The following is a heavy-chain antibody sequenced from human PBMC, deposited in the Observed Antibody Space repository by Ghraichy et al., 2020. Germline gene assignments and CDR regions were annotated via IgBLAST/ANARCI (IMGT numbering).Heavy chain of an antibody. Sequence: GGSLRLSCTVSGFTFSSSAMSWVRQAPGKGLEWVSIISGSGGGTYYADSVKGRFTISRDNSKNTVYLQMNSLRVDDTAMYYCARDLWAFDIWGQGTLVTVSS. CDR3: ARDLWAFDI. CDR2: ISGSGGGT. J-gene: IGHJ3*02. V-gene: IGHV3-23*01. D-gene: IGHD2-21*01. CDR1: GFTFSSSA.